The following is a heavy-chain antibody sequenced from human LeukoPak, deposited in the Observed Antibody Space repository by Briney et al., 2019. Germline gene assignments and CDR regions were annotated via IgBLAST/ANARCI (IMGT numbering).Heavy chain of an antibody. J-gene: IGHJ4*02. D-gene: IGHD3-22*01. CDR3: ARDRKWLLRPLDY. CDR1: GFTFSSYA. Sequence: GGSLRLSCAASGFTFSSYAMHWVRQAPGKGLEWVAVISYDGSNKYYADSVKGRFTISRDNSKNTLYLQMNSLRVEDTAVYYCARDRKWLLRPLDYWGQGTLVTVSS. CDR2: ISYDGSNK. V-gene: IGHV3-30-3*01.